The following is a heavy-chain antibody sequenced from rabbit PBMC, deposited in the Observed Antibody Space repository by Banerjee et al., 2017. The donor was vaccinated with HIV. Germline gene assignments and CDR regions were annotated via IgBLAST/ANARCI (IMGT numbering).Heavy chain of an antibody. CDR1: GFDFSSYG. V-gene: IGHV1S7*01. CDR3: VRAGVYAGSSSYTGFDFNL. CDR2: IDPVFGST. D-gene: IGHD8-1*01. Sequence: QSLKETGGGLVQPGGSLKLSCKASGFDFSSYGVSWVRQAPGKGLEWIGYIDPVFGSTLYADWVNGRFTISSHNAQNTLYLQLNSLTAADTATYFCVRAGVYAGSSSYTGFDFNLWGPGTLVTVS. J-gene: IGHJ4*01.